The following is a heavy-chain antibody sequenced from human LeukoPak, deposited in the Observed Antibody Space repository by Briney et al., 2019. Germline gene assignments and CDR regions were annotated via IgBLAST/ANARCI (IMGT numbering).Heavy chain of an antibody. CDR2: ISYDGSNK. CDR1: GFTFSSYA. D-gene: IGHD1-26*01. J-gene: IGHJ4*02. Sequence: GGSLRLSCAASGFTFSSYAMHWVRQAPGEGLEWVAVISYDGSNKYYADSVKGRFTISRDNSKNTLYLQMNSLRAEDTAVYYCASSAQVAAVPYHYWGQGTLVTVSS. CDR3: ASSAQVAAVPYHY. V-gene: IGHV3-30-3*01.